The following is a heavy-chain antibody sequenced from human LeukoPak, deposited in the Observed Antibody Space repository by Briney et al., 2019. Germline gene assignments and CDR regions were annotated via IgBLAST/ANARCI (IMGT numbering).Heavy chain of an antibody. V-gene: IGHV4-61*01. J-gene: IGHJ5*02. D-gene: IGHD3-10*01. Sequence: TSETLSLTCTVSGGSVSSGSYSWTWIRQPPGKGLEWIGYVYYSGSTNYNPSLKSRLTISVDTSKNQFSLKLRSVTAADTAVYYCARGYYYYQNWLDPWGQGTLVTVSS. CDR2: VYYSGST. CDR1: GGSVSSGSYS. CDR3: ARGYYYYQNWLDP.